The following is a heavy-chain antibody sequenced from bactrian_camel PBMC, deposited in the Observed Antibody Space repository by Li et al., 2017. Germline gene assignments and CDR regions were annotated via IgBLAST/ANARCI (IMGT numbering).Heavy chain of an antibody. CDR1: GYEFLSCA. CDR3: ATESSWRSYCTGFA. Sequence: HVQLVESGGGSVQAGGSLKLSCQASGYEFLSCAVAWYRQAPGKERELVSRRGEDGITIYADAVKGRFTLSENNTKLVKDERLYLEMNNLKPEDTAVYFCATESSWRSYCTGFAGGRGTQVTVS. D-gene: IGHD1*01. CDR2: RGEDGIT. V-gene: IGHV3S55*01. J-gene: IGHJ4*01.